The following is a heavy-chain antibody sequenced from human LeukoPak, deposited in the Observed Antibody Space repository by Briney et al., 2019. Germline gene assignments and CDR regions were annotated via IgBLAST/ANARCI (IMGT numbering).Heavy chain of an antibody. J-gene: IGHJ4*02. CDR3: ARDLMT. Sequence: SGYYXSWIRQPPGKGLEWIGEINHSGSTNYNPSLKSRVTISVDTSKNQFSLKLSSVTAADTAVYYCARDLMTWGQGTLVTVSS. CDR2: INHSGST. V-gene: IGHV4-34*01. CDR1: SGYY.